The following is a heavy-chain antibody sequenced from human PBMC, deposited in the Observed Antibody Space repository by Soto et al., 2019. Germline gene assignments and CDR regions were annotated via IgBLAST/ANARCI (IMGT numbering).Heavy chain of an antibody. CDR1: GYPISNGYY. V-gene: IGHV4-38-2*02. Sequence: SETLSLTCTVSGYPISNGYYWGWIRQPPGKGLEWIGSIYYSGSTYNNPSLRSRVSMSIDSSKDQFSLMPKSVTAADTALYFCARQRTSVGTHAYFDEWGPGSLVTVSS. CDR2: IYYSGST. D-gene: IGHD6-25*01. CDR3: ARQRTSVGTHAYFDE. J-gene: IGHJ4*02.